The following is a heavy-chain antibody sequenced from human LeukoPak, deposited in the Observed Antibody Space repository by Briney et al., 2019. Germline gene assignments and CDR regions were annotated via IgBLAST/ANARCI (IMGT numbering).Heavy chain of an antibody. CDR1: GFTFSDAW. Sequence: GWSVTLSRAACGFTFSDAWLNWVRPAPGKELECVGRMKSKADGGTTDYAAPVKGRFTISRDDSKTTLYLQMNSLKTEDTAVYYCATGTRRGSSWYWLDYWGQGILVTVSS. J-gene: IGHJ4*02. CDR3: ATGTRRGSSWYWLDY. D-gene: IGHD6-13*01. CDR2: MKSKADGGTT. V-gene: IGHV3-15*01.